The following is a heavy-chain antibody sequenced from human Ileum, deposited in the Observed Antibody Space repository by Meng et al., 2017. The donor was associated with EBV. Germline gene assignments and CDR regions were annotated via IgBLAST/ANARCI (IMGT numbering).Heavy chain of an antibody. CDR1: GDSISNSDHY. D-gene: IGHD3-10*01. CDR2: IYRSGSS. Sequence: QLTLQESGPGLVKPSETLSLTCSVSGDSISNSDHYWNWIRRSPGKGLEWIASIYRSGSSYFDPSLKSRVSLSLDTSKNQFSLKLSSVTAADTALYYCATDPAYPRGLFDSWGQGILVTVSS. CDR3: ATDPAYPRGLFDS. J-gene: IGHJ4*02. V-gene: IGHV4-39*07.